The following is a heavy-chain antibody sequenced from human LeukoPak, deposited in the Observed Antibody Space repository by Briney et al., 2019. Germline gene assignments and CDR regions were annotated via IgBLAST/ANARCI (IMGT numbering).Heavy chain of an antibody. CDR1: GFTFSSYA. CDR3: AIDPNWGTHS. J-gene: IGHJ4*02. CDR2: ISGSGGGI. V-gene: IGHV3-23*01. Sequence: GGSLRLSCAASGFTFSSYAMSWVRQAPGKGLEWASAISGSGGGIHYADSVKGRFTISRDNSKNALYLQMNSLRVEDTAVYYCAIDPNWGTHSWGQGVLVTVSS. D-gene: IGHD7-27*01.